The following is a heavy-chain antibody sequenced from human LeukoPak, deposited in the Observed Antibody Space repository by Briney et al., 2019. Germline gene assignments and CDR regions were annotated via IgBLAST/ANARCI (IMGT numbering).Heavy chain of an antibody. V-gene: IGHV1-46*01. CDR2: INPSGGST. D-gene: IGHD3-22*01. J-gene: IGHJ4*02. Sequence: ASVKVSCKASGYTFTSYYMHWVRQAPGQGLEWMGIINPSGGSTSYAQKFQGRVTMTRDTSTSTVYMELSSLRSEDTAVYYCARDSKYYYDSSGYYYGWPGAANFDYWGQGTLVTVSS. CDR1: GYTFTSYY. CDR3: ARDSKYYYDSSGYYYGWPGAANFDY.